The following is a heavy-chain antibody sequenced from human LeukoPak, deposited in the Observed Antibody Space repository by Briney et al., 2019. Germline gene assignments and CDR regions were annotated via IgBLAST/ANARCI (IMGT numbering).Heavy chain of an antibody. CDR2: MYYSGST. J-gene: IGHJ5*02. Sequence: SETLSLTCTVSGGSISSYYWSWIRQPPGKGLEWIGYMYYSGSTNYNPSLKSRVTISVDTSKNQFSLKLSSVTAADTAVYYCARYYYDSSGYYEYWFDPWGQGTLVTVSS. CDR3: ARYYYDSSGYYEYWFDP. CDR1: GGSISSYY. D-gene: IGHD3-22*01. V-gene: IGHV4-59*01.